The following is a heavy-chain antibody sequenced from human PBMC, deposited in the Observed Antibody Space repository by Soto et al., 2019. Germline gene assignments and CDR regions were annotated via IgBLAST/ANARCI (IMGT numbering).Heavy chain of an antibody. CDR2: MNPNSGNT. CDR3: ARVYVEGYCSSTSCYRNGYYYYMDV. D-gene: IGHD2-2*02. J-gene: IGHJ6*03. V-gene: IGHV1-8*01. CDR1: GYTFTSYD. Sequence: ASVKVSCKASGYTFTSYDINWVRQATGQGLEWMGWMNPNSGNTGYAPKFQGRVTMTRNTSISTAYMELSSLRSEDTAVYYCARVYVEGYCSSTSCYRNGYYYYMDVWGKGTTVTVSS.